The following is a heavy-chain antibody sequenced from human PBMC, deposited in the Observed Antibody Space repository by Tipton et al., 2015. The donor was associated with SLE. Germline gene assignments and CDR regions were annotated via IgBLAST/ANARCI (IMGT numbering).Heavy chain of an antibody. CDR1: GFTVSSNY. Sequence: SLRLSCAASGFTVSSNYMSWVRQAPGKGLEWVSVIYSGGSTYYADSVKGRFTISRDNSKNTLYLQMNSLRAEDTAVYYCAREGRDGYIRDAFDIWGQGTMVTVSS. D-gene: IGHD5-24*01. CDR3: AREGRDGYIRDAFDI. V-gene: IGHV3-53*01. J-gene: IGHJ3*02. CDR2: IYSGGST.